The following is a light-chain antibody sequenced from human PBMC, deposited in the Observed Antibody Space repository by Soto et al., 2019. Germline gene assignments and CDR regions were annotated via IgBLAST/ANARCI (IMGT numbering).Light chain of an antibody. V-gene: IGLV2-14*01. J-gene: IGLJ3*02. Sequence: QSVLTPSASVSGSPGPSITLSCTGTSSYVGGYNYVSWYQQHPGKAPKLIIYDVSNRPSGVSTRFSGSKSGNTASLTISGLQAEDEADYSCSSYTSTNSWVFGGGTKLTVL. CDR1: SSYVGGYNY. CDR3: SSYTSTNSWV. CDR2: DVS.